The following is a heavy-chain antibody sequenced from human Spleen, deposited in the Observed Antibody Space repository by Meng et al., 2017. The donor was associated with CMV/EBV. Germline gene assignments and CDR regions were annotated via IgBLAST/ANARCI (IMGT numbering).Heavy chain of an antibody. CDR2: IYNSGST. V-gene: IGHV4-61*01. J-gene: IGHJ6*02. D-gene: IGHD6-13*01. Sequence: ESLKISCTVSGDSVSSGSYYWSWIRQPLGKGLEWIGYIYNSGSTTYNPSLKSRGTILVDTSKNQFSLTLSSVTAADTAVYYCAREYSSSWYYYYGMDVWGQGTTVTVSS. CDR1: GDSVSSGSYY. CDR3: AREYSSSWYYYYGMDV.